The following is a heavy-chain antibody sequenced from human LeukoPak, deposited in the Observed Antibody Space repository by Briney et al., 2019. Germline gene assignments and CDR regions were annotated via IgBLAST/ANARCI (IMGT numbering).Heavy chain of an antibody. Sequence: GRSLRLSCAASGFTFSSYAMHWVRQAPGKGLERVAVISYDGSNKYYADSVKGRFTISRDNSKNTLYLQMNSLRAEDTAVYYCARAPAVADPNWFDPWGKGTLVTVSS. CDR2: ISYDGSNK. J-gene: IGHJ5*02. D-gene: IGHD6-19*01. CDR1: GFTFSSYA. V-gene: IGHV3-30*04. CDR3: ARAPAVADPNWFDP.